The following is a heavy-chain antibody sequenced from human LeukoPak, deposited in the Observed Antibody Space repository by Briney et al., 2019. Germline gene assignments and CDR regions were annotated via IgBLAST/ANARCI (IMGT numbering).Heavy chain of an antibody. V-gene: IGHV3-48*01. CDR2: ISSSSSTI. CDR1: GFTFSSHS. D-gene: IGHD3-9*01. Sequence: KAGGSLRLSCAASGFTFSSHSMNWVRQAPGKGLEWVSYISSSSSTIYYADSVKGRFTISRDNAKNSLYLQMNSLRAEDTAVYYCARSGDILTGSQGAIYYYGMDVWGQGTTVTVSS. J-gene: IGHJ6*02. CDR3: ARSGDILTGSQGAIYYYGMDV.